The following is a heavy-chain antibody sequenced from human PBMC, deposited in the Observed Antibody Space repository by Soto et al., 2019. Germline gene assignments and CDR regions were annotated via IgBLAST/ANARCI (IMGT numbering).Heavy chain of an antibody. CDR2: ISTSGDST. CDR1: GFTFVSHA. V-gene: IGHV3-23*01. CDR3: AARRYCDGGTCYCPDY. J-gene: IGHJ4*02. Sequence: EVQLLESGGDLVQPGGSLRLSCAASGFTFVSHAMIWVRQAPGKGLEWVSVISTSGDSTHYADSVKGRFTVSRDNSKRTLYLQMSSLRVEDTAKYYWAARRYCDGGTCYCPDYWGQGTLVTVSS. D-gene: IGHD2-15*01.